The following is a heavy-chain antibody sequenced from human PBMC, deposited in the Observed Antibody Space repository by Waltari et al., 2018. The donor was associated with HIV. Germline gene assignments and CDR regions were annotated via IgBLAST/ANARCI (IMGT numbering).Heavy chain of an antibody. CDR1: GYTFTGYY. V-gene: IGHV1-2*02. Sequence: QVQLVQSGAEVKKPGASVKVSCKASGYTFTGYYMPWVRQAPGQGLEWRGWINPNSGGTNYAQKFQGRVTMTRDTSISTAYMELSRLRSDDTAVYYCAHSIAVGSVGGMDVWGQGTTVTVSS. CDR2: INPNSGGT. CDR3: AHSIAVGSVGGMDV. D-gene: IGHD6-19*01. J-gene: IGHJ6*02.